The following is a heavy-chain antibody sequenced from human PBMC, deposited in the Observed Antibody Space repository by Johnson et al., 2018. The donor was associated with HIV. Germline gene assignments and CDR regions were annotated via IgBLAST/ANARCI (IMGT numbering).Heavy chain of an antibody. CDR3: AREEGGVALDI. D-gene: IGHD3-16*01. V-gene: IGHV3-30*03. CDR2: IAYDLSNE. J-gene: IGHJ3*02. Sequence: VQLVESGGGLIQPGGSLRLSCAASGFTVSSYYMSWVRQAPGKGLEWVAVIAYDLSNEFYADSVKGRFTISRDNSRNALYLQMNSLRAEDTAVYYCAREEGGVALDIWGPGTMVIVSS. CDR1: GFTVSSYY.